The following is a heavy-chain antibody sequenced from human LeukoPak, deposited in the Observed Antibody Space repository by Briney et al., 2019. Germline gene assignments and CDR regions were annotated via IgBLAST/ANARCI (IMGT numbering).Heavy chain of an antibody. CDR1: GGSISSGSNY. V-gene: IGHV4-39*02. CDR3: ARDQPSYFDY. J-gene: IGHJ4*02. Sequence: SETLSLTCNVSGGSISSGSNYWGWIRQPPGKTLEWIGSIYSSGSTYYNPSLKSRVIILIDTSKNHFSLTLSSVTAADTAVYYCARDQPSYFDYWGQGTLVTVSS. CDR2: IYSSGST. D-gene: IGHD1-14*01.